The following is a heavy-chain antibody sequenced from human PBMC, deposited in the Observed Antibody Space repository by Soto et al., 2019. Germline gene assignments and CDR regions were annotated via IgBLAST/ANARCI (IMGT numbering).Heavy chain of an antibody. V-gene: IGHV3-21*01. CDR2: ISSSSSYI. CDR3: ARGVKGIDY. Sequence: EVQLVESGGGLVKPGGSLRLSCAGSGFTFSSYSMYWVRQAPGKGLEWVSSISSSSSYIYYADSVKGRFTISRDNTKNSLELEINSLRADDTAVYYCARGVKGIDYCGQGSLVTVSS. D-gene: IGHD6-13*01. CDR1: GFTFSSYS. J-gene: IGHJ4*02.